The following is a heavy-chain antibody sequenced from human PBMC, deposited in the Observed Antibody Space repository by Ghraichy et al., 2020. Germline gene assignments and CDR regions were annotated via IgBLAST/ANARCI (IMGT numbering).Heavy chain of an antibody. D-gene: IGHD2-2*01. Sequence: SCTASGFIFSSYAMAWVRQSPGKGLDWVSTISRNGDATHYADSVKGRFTISRDNANNTLYLQMNGLRAEDTAVFFCAKKPYCDATTCYAFDSWGQGTLVTVSS. CDR3: AKKPYCDATTCYAFDS. CDR2: ISRNGDAT. J-gene: IGHJ4*02. V-gene: IGHV3-23*01. CDR1: GFIFSSYA.